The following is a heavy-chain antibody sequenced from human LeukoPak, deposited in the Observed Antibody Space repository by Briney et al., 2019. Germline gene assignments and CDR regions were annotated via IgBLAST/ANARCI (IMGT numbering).Heavy chain of an antibody. D-gene: IGHD1-26*01. CDR1: GFTVSSNY. CDR2: IYSGGST. CDR3: ARAGGSTGGFQH. V-gene: IGHV3-53*01. Sequence: PGGSLRLSCAASGFTVSSNYMSWVRQAPGKGLEWVSVIYSGGSTYYADSVKGRFTISRGNAKNSLYLQMNSLRAEDTAVYYCARAGGSTGGFQHWGQGTLVTVSS. J-gene: IGHJ1*01.